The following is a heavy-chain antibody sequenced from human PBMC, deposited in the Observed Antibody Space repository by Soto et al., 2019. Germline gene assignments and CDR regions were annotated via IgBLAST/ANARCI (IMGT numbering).Heavy chain of an antibody. V-gene: IGHV3-74*01. CDR2: INSDGSST. J-gene: IGHJ3*02. CDR1: GFTFSSYW. Sequence: EVQLVESGGGLVQPGGSLRLSCAASGFTFSSYWMHWVRQAPGKGLVWVSRINSDGSSTSYADSVKGRFTISRDNAKNPLYLQMNSLSAEDTAVYYCAFTWSGYLPADAFDIWGQVTMVTVSS. D-gene: IGHD3-3*01. CDR3: AFTWSGYLPADAFDI.